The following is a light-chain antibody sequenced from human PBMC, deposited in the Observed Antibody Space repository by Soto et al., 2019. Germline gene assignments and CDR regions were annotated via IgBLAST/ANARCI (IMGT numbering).Light chain of an antibody. J-gene: IGLJ2*01. V-gene: IGLV1-40*01. CDR3: QSYDTSLSGDVV. Sequence: QAVVTQPPSVSGAPGQRVTISCTGSSSNIGAIYDVHWYQQLPGTAPKLLIYGNSHRPSGVPDRFSGSKSGTSASLAISGLQAEDEADYYCQSYDTSLSGDVVFGGGTQLTVL. CDR2: GNS. CDR1: SSNIGAIYD.